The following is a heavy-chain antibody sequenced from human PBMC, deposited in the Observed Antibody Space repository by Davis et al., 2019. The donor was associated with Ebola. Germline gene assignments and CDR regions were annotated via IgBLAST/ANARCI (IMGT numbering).Heavy chain of an antibody. CDR2: IYPGDSDT. V-gene: IGHV5-51*01. D-gene: IGHD2-21*01. J-gene: IGHJ6*02. Sequence: PGGSLRLSCKGSGYSFTSYWIGWVRQMPGKGLEWMGLIYPGDSDTRYSPSFQGQVTISADKSISTPYLRLSSLKASDTAMYYCARHKFVVEPARGVYYYYYGRDVWGQGTTVTVSS. CDR3: ARHKFVVEPARGVYYYYYGRDV. CDR1: GYSFTSYW.